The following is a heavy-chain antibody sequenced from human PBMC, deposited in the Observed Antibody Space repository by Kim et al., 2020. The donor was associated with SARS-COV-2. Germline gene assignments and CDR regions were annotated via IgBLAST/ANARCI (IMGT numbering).Heavy chain of an antibody. CDR2: IIPIFGTA. CDR3: ARGGDGSGSLDYYYYGMDV. CDR1: GGTFSSYA. J-gene: IGHJ6*02. V-gene: IGHV1-69*13. D-gene: IGHD3-10*01. Sequence: SVKVSCKASGGTFSSYAISWVRQAPGQGLEWMGGIIPIFGTANYAQKFQGRVTITADESTSTAYMELSSLRSEDTAVYYCARGGDGSGSLDYYYYGMDVWGQGTTVTVSS.